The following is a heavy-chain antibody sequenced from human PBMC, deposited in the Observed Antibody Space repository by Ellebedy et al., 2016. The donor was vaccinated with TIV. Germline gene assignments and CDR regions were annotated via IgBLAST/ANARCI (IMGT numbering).Heavy chain of an antibody. Sequence: SETLSLXXTVSSASISSYYWSWIRQPAGKGLEWIGRIYPSGSTNYNPSLKSRVTMSVDTSKNQFSLKLSSVTVADTAVYYCVREDYDGSGHHNYFGLDVWGQGTSVTVSS. D-gene: IGHD3-22*01. CDR3: VREDYDGSGHHNYFGLDV. V-gene: IGHV4-4*07. CDR2: IYPSGST. J-gene: IGHJ6*02. CDR1: SASISSYY.